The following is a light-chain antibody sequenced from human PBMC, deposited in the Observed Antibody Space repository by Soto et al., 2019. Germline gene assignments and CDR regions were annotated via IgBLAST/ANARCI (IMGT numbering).Light chain of an antibody. Sequence: DIQMTQSPSSLSASVGDRVTITCRTSQSISTYLNWYQQKPGKAPKVLIYAASSLQSGVPSRFSGSGSGTDFTLTISSLQPEDFATYHCQQSYSTPQTFGQGTKVDIK. CDR1: QSISTY. CDR2: AAS. J-gene: IGKJ1*01. V-gene: IGKV1-39*01. CDR3: QQSYSTPQT.